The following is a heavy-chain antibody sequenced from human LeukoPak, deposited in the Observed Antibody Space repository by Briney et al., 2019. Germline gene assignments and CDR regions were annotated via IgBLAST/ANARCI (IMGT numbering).Heavy chain of an antibody. J-gene: IGHJ4*02. V-gene: IGHV4-59*08. CDR1: GGSISSYY. D-gene: IGHD1-26*01. CDR3: ARQEGGIVGPY. Sequence: SETLSLTCTVSGGSISSYYWSWIRQPPGKGLEWIGYIYYSGSTNYNPSLKSRVTMSVDTSKNQFSLKLNSVTAADTAVYYCARQEGGIVGPYWGQGTLVTVSS. CDR2: IYYSGST.